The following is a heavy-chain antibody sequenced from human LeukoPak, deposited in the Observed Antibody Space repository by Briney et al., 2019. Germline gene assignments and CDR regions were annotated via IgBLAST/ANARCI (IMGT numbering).Heavy chain of an antibody. CDR2: ISYDGSNK. J-gene: IGHJ4*02. V-gene: IGHV3-30*04. CDR1: GFTFGSYA. D-gene: IGHD5-18*01. CDR3: ARTKRGYSYGYFDY. Sequence: GSLRLSCAASGFTFGSYAMHWVRQAPGKGLEWVAVISYDGSNKYYADSVKGRFTISRDNSKNTLYLQMNSLRAEDTAVYYCARTKRGYSYGYFDYWGQGTLVTVSS.